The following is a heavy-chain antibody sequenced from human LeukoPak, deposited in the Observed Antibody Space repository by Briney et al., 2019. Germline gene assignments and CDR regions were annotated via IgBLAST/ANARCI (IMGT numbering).Heavy chain of an antibody. CDR1: GGSISSYY. V-gene: IGHV4-4*07. Sequence: SETLSLTCTVSGGSISSYYWSWIRQPAGKGLEWIGRIHSNGSTNQNPSLKSRVTMSVDTSKNQFSLKLSSVTAADTAVYYCAREYAGSMSRWFDPWGQGTLVTVSS. CDR2: IHSNGST. CDR3: AREYAGSMSRWFDP. D-gene: IGHD3-10*01. J-gene: IGHJ5*02.